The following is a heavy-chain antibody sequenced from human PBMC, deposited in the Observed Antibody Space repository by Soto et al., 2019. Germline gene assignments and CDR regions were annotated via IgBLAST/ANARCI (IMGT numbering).Heavy chain of an antibody. CDR1: GGSISSSSYY. Sequence: SETLSLTCTVSGGSISSSSYYWGWIRQPPGKGLEWIGSIYYSGSTYYNPSLKSRVNISVDTSKNQFSLKLSPVTAADTAVYYCARGASYDILTGYYYYGMDVWGQGTTVT. V-gene: IGHV4-39*01. CDR3: ARGASYDILTGYYYYGMDV. D-gene: IGHD3-9*01. CDR2: IYYSGST. J-gene: IGHJ6*02.